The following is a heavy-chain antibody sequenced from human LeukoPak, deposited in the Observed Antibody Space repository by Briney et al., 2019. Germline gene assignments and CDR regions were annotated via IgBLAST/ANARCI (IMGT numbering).Heavy chain of an antibody. CDR1: GGSISSSTYY. D-gene: IGHD3-22*01. J-gene: IGHJ3*02. CDR3: AREGDLHYYATSGTLDAFDI. CDR2: IYYSGST. V-gene: IGHV4-39*06. Sequence: PSETLSLTCTVSGGSISSSTYYWAWIRQPPGRGLEWIGTIYYSGSTYYNPSLKSRVTISIDTSKNQFTLKLSSVTAADTAVYYCAREGDLHYYATSGTLDAFDIWGQGTMVTVSS.